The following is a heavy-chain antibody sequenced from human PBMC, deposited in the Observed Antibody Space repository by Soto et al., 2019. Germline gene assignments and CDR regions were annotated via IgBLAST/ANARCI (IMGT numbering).Heavy chain of an antibody. J-gene: IGHJ4*02. V-gene: IGHV3-9*01. CDR3: AKASNPALGLSGIPSYYFDY. CDR1: GFTFDDYA. D-gene: IGHD3-10*01. CDR2: ISWNSGSI. Sequence: GGSLRLSCAASGFTFDDYAMHWVRQAPGKGLEWVSGISWNSGSIGYADSVKGRFTISRDNAKNSLYLQMNSLRAEDTALYYCAKASNPALGLSGIPSYYFDYWGQGTLVTVSS.